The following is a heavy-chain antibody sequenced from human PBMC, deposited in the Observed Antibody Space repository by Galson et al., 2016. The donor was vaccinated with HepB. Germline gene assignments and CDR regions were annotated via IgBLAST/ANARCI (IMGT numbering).Heavy chain of an antibody. V-gene: IGHV3-73*01. D-gene: IGHD3-22*01. J-gene: IGHJ6*03. CDR1: GFTFSGSA. Sequence: SLRLSCAASGFTFSGSAMHWVRQASGQGLEWVGRIRNKANSYATAYVPSVKGRFTISRDDSKNTAYLQMNSLRAEDTAVYYCAKAGYYEPYYYYYRDVWGKGTTVTVSS. CDR2: IRNKANSYAT. CDR3: AKAGYYEPYYYYYRDV.